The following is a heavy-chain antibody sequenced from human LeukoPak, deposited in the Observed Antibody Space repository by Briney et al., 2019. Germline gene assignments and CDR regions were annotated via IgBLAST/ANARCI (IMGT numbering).Heavy chain of an antibody. CDR1: GGSISSGGYY. D-gene: IGHD4-23*01. CDR3: ARAGNSAYYYYGMDV. J-gene: IGHJ6*02. CDR2: IYYSGST. Sequence: SETLSLTRTVSGGSISSGGYYWSWIRQHPGRGLEWIGYIYYSGSTYYNPSLKSRVTIPVDTSKNQFSLKLSSVTAADTAVYYCARAGNSAYYYYGMDVWGQGTTVTVSS. V-gene: IGHV4-31*03.